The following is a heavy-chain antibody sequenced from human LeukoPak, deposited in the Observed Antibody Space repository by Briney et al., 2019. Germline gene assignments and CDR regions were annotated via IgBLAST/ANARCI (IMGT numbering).Heavy chain of an antibody. Sequence: PGGSLRLSCAASGFILSNYWMTWVRQSPGKGLEWVANIKEDGSEKYYVDSVKGRFTISRDNAKNSLYLQMNSLRAEDTAVYYCAKDLVGFGESYFDYWGQGTLVTVSS. J-gene: IGHJ4*02. CDR3: AKDLVGFGESYFDY. CDR1: GFILSNYW. V-gene: IGHV3-7*03. D-gene: IGHD3-10*01. CDR2: IKEDGSEK.